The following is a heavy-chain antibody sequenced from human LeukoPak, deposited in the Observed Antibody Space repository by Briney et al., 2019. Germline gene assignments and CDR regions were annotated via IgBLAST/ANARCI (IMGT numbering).Heavy chain of an antibody. CDR3: AKDRSPLLPINWFDP. Sequence: GGTLTLSCAASGFTFSSYGMSWVRQAPGKGLEWVSAISGSGGSTYYADSVKGRFTISKDKSKNKLYLQINSLRAEDTAVYDCAKDRSPLLPINWFDPWGQGTLVTVSS. V-gene: IGHV3-23*01. CDR1: GFTFSSYG. J-gene: IGHJ5*02. CDR2: ISGSGGST.